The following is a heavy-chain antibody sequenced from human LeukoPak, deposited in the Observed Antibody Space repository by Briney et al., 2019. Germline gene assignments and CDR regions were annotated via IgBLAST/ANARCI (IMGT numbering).Heavy chain of an antibody. Sequence: GGSLRLSCAASGFTFSDYAIHWVRQAPGTGLEWVTVISYDGSNKYYADSVKGRFTISRDNSKNTLFLQMNSLRAEDTAVYYCAKTDSDISTAYVHWGQGTLVTVSS. CDR2: ISYDGSNK. D-gene: IGHD3-9*01. CDR3: AKTDSDISTAYVH. V-gene: IGHV3-30*18. CDR1: GFTFSDYA. J-gene: IGHJ4*02.